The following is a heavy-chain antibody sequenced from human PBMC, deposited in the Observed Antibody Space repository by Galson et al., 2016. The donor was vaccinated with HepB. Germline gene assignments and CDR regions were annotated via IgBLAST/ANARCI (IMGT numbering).Heavy chain of an antibody. D-gene: IGHD6-19*01. CDR3: ARDDSGGWYGFHYGMDV. Sequence: SLRLSCAVSGFTFSTYSMNWVRQAPGKGLEWVSYISGSSSTIYYADSVKGRFTITRDNAKSSLFLRMHSLRVEDTAVYYCARDDSGGWYGFHYGMDVWGQGTTVTVSS. CDR2: ISGSSSTI. CDR1: GFTFSTYS. J-gene: IGHJ6*02. V-gene: IGHV3-48*01.